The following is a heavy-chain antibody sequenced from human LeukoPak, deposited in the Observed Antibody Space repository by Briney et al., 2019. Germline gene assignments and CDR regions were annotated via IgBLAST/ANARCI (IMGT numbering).Heavy chain of an antibody. V-gene: IGHV1-2*06. D-gene: IGHD2-15*01. Sequence: ASVKVSCKASGYSFTSHYMHWVRQAPGQGLEWMGLINPSGSSTLYAQKFQGRVTMTRDTSISTAYMELSRLRSDDTAVYYCARGGSARGLLFDYWGQGTLVTVSS. CDR3: ARGGSARGLLFDY. J-gene: IGHJ4*02. CDR1: GYSFTSHY. CDR2: INPSGSST.